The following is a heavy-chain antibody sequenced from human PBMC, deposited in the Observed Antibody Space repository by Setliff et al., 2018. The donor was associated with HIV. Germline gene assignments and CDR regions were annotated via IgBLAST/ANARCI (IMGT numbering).Heavy chain of an antibody. V-gene: IGHV4-39*01. CDR2: IHYNDGKT. J-gene: IGHJ4*02. D-gene: IGHD1-7*01. Sequence: SETLSLTCTVSGDSITNSMHYWSWIRQPPGKGLEFIGSIHYNDGKTYYNAALRSRVTISADTSKNQFSLKLNSVTAADTAVYYCARIGTPRTIDYWGQGTLVTVSS. CDR1: GDSITNSMHY. CDR3: ARIGTPRTIDY.